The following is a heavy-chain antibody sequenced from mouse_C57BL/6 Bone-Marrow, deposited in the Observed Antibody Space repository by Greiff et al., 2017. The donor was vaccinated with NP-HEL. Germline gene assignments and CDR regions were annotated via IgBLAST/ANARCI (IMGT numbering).Heavy chain of an antibody. V-gene: IGHV1-15*01. CDR1: GYTFTDYE. J-gene: IGHJ1*03. CDR3: TGDYYGSSYVNWYFDV. CDR2: IDPETGGT. Sequence: VQLQQSGAELVRPGASVTLSCKASGYTFTDYEMHWVKQTPVHGLEWIGAIDPETGGTAYNQKFKGKAILTADKSSSTAYMELRSLTSEDSAVYYCTGDYYGSSYVNWYFDVWGTGTTVTVSS. D-gene: IGHD1-1*01.